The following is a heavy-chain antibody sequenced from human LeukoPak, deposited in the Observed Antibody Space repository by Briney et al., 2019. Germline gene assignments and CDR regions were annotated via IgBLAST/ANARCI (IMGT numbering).Heavy chain of an antibody. CDR3: AKFHDTWYGES. J-gene: IGHJ5*02. V-gene: IGHV5-51*01. Sequence: GESLKISCQGSGYNFATYWIVWVRQMPGKGLEFMGIIFPGDSQTRYSPSIQGQVTISSDTSISTAYLHWSSLQASDTAMYYCAKFHDTWYGESWGQGTLVTVSS. D-gene: IGHD6-13*01. CDR1: GYNFATYW. CDR2: IFPGDSQT.